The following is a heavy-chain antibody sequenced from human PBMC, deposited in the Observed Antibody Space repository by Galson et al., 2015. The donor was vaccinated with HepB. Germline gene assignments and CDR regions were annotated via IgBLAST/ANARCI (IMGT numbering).Heavy chain of an antibody. CDR2: ISAYNGNT. D-gene: IGHD2-2*01. Sequence: SVKVSCKASGYTFTSYGISWARQAPGQGLEWMGWISAYNGNTNYAQKLQGRVTMTTDTSTSTAYMELRSLRSDDTAVYYCARGPDIVVVPAAIFWDYWGQGTLVTVSS. CDR1: GYTFTSYG. V-gene: IGHV1-18*01. J-gene: IGHJ4*02. CDR3: ARGPDIVVVPAAIFWDY.